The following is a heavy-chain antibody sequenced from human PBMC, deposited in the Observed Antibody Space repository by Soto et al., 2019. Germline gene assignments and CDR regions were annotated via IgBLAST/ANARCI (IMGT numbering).Heavy chain of an antibody. CDR1: GYTFTSYY. CDR2: INPSGGST. V-gene: IGHV1-46*01. Sequence: ASVKVSCKASGYTFTSYYMHCVRQAPGQGLEWMGIINPSGGSTSYAQKFQGRVTMTRDTSTSTVYMELSSLRSEDTAVYYCARGGGYSYGYVRKLDYWGQGTVVTVSS. D-gene: IGHD5-18*01. J-gene: IGHJ4*02. CDR3: ARGGGYSYGYVRKLDY.